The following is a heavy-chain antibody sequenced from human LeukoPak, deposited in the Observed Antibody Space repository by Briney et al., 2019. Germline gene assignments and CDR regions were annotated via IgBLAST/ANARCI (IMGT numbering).Heavy chain of an antibody. CDR1: GFTFSNYA. CDR3: ATRASGAFDF. Sequence: GGSLRLSCAASGFTFSNYAVHWVRQAPGKGLEWVALVSDDGSNKYYTNSVKGRFTISRDNSKNALYLQMNSLRAEDTAVYYCATRASGAFDFWGQGTMVIVS. J-gene: IGHJ3*01. CDR2: VSDDGSNK. V-gene: IGHV3-30-3*01.